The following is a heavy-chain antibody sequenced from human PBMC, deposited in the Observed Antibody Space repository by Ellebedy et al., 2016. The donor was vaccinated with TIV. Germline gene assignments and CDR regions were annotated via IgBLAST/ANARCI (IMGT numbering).Heavy chain of an antibody. J-gene: IGHJ3*02. V-gene: IGHV3-9*01. CDR1: GFTFADYA. D-gene: IGHD2-2*01. Sequence: GGSLRLXCAASGFTFADYAMHWVRQAPGKGLEWVSGISWNSGSIGYADSVKGRFTISRDNAKNSLYLQMNSLRAEDTALYYCAKANNAAIVVVPAAPSGAFDIWGQGTMVTVSS. CDR2: ISWNSGSI. CDR3: AKANNAAIVVVPAAPSGAFDI.